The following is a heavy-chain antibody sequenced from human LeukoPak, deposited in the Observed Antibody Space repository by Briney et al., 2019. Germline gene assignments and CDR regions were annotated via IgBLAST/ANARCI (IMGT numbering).Heavy chain of an antibody. D-gene: IGHD3-10*01. CDR1: GDSISSGDYY. CDR3: ARVEEGYGSGRRENYYYYYMDA. Sequence: SQTLSLTCTVSGDSISSGDYYWSWIRQPAGKGLEWIGRISSSGSTNYNPSLKSRVTISVDTSKNQFSLKLSSVTAADTAVYYCARVEEGYGSGRRENYYYYYMDAWGKGTTVTISS. V-gene: IGHV4-61*02. CDR2: ISSSGST. J-gene: IGHJ6*03.